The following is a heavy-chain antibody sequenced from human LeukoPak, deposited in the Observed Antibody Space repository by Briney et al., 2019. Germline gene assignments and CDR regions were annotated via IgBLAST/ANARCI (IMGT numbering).Heavy chain of an antibody. J-gene: IGHJ4*02. V-gene: IGHV3-23*01. CDR1: GFIFSSYA. CDR2: ITGRGGSI. D-gene: IGHD1-26*01. CDR3: AKEELGYCASQIDY. Sequence: GGSLRLSCAASGFIFSSYAMSWVRQAPGKGREWVSAITGRGGSIHYADSVKGRFTISRDNSKNSVHLQMNSLRAEDTAVYYCAKEELGYCASQIDYWGQGILVTVFS.